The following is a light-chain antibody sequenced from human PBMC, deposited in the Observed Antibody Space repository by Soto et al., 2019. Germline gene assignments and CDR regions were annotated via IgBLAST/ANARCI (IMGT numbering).Light chain of an antibody. Sequence: QSVLTQPASVSGSPGQSITISCTGTSSDVGGYNYVSWYQQYPGKAPKLMIYGVNNRPSGVSNRFSGSRSGNTASLTISGLRPEDKAEYYCNSYTGDNTFVFGTGTKLTVL. CDR1: SSDVGGYNY. J-gene: IGLJ1*01. V-gene: IGLV2-14*01. CDR3: NSYTGDNTFV. CDR2: GVN.